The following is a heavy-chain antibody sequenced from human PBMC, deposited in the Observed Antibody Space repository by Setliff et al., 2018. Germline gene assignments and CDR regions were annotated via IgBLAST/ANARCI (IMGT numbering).Heavy chain of an antibody. J-gene: IGHJ5*02. D-gene: IGHD3-3*01. CDR2: IWHDGTNK. CDR3: AGSRAWIPFLES. V-gene: IGHV3-33*03. Sequence: GGSLRLSCAASGFTFSSYGMHWVRQAPGKGLEWVAVIWHDGTNKYCADSVKGRCTISRDNSKNSLYLQMDSLRAEDTAVYYCAGSRAWIPFLESWGQGTLVTVSS. CDR1: GFTFSSYG.